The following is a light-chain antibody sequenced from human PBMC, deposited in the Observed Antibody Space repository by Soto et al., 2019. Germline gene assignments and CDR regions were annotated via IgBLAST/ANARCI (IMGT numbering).Light chain of an antibody. CDR1: QSVSSNY. V-gene: IGKV3D-11*02. Sequence: EIVLTQSPGTLSLSPGERATLSCRASQSVSSNYLAWYQQKPGQAPRLLIYDTSNRATGIPARFSGSGAGTDFTLTISSLEPEDFAVYYCQQRSNWPNTFGGGTKVDIK. J-gene: IGKJ4*01. CDR2: DTS. CDR3: QQRSNWPNT.